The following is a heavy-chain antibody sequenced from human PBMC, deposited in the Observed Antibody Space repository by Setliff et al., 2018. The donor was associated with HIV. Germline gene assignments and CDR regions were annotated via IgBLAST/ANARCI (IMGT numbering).Heavy chain of an antibody. Sequence: SETLSLTCTVSGGSISSGGYYWSWIRQHPGKGLEWIGCIYYSGSTYYNPSLKSRVTISIDTSKNQFSLKLSSVTAADTAVYYCARGLVVVTDSDYDTNYYYYYYMDVWGKGTTVTVSS. CDR3: ARGLVVVTDSDYDTNYYYYYYMDV. CDR1: GGSISSGGYY. D-gene: IGHD5-12*01. V-gene: IGHV4-31*03. J-gene: IGHJ6*03. CDR2: IYYSGST.